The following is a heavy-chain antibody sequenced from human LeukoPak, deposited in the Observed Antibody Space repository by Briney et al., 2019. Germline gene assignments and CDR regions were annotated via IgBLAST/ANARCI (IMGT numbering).Heavy chain of an antibody. V-gene: IGHV5-51*01. Sequence: GESLKISCKGSGYSFTSYWIGWVRQMPGKGLKWMGIIYPGDSDTRYSPSFQGQVTISADKSISTAYLQWSSLKASDTAMYYCARAAYCTKGVCRYFDYWGQGTLVTVSS. CDR3: ARAAYCTKGVCRYFDY. J-gene: IGHJ4*02. CDR1: GYSFTSYW. D-gene: IGHD2-8*01. CDR2: IYPGDSDT.